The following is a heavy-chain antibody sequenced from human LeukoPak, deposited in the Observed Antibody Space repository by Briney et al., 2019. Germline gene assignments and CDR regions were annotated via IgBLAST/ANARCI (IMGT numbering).Heavy chain of an antibody. Sequence: ASVKVSCKTSGYTFTGYYIQWMRQAPGQGLEWMGWINPNSGDTNYAQKFQGRVTMTRDTSNSAAYMELSRLRFDDTAVYYCAREVWSGGWDYWGQGTLVTVSS. CDR3: AREVWSGGWDY. CDR2: INPNSGDT. J-gene: IGHJ4*02. CDR1: GYTFTGYY. D-gene: IGHD3-3*01. V-gene: IGHV1-2*02.